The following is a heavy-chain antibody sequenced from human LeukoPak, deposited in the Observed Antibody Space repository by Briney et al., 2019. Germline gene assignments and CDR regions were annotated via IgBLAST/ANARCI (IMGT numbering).Heavy chain of an antibody. CDR1: GYTFTSYY. D-gene: IGHD5-24*01. J-gene: IGHJ4*02. V-gene: IGHV1-46*01. CDR3: ARERQMATIPFDY. CDR2: IDPCGGST. Sequence: ASVKVSCKASGYTFTSYYMHWVRQAPGQGLEWMGIIDPCGGSTSYARKFQGRVTMPRDTSTSTVYMELSSLRSEDTAVYYCARERQMATIPFDYWGQGTLVTVSS.